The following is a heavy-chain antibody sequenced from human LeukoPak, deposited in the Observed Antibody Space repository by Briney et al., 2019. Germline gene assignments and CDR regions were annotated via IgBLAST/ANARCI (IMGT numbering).Heavy chain of an antibody. V-gene: IGHV4-39*07. CDR2: IYYSGST. D-gene: IGHD3-22*01. CDR1: GGSISSSSYY. Sequence: SETLSLTCTVSGGSISSSSYYWGWIRQPPGKGLEWIGSIYYSGSTYYNPSLKSRVTISVDTSKNQFSLKLSSVTAADTAVYYCARNLYCYDSSGYYGWFDPWGQGTLVTVSS. J-gene: IGHJ5*02. CDR3: ARNLYCYDSSGYYGWFDP.